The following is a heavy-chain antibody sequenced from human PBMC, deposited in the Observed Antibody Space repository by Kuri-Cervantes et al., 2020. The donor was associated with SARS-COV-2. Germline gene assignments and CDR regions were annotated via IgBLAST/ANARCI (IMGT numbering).Heavy chain of an antibody. CDR2: INHSGST. Sequence: ESLKISCAASGFTFSSYSMNWVRQAPGKGLEWIGEINHSGSTSHNPSLKSRVTISVDTSKNQFSLKLSSVTAADTAVYYCARPGGFLDVWGKGTTVTVSS. CDR1: GFTFSSYS. D-gene: IGHD4-23*01. J-gene: IGHJ6*04. V-gene: IGHV4-34*01. CDR3: ARPGGFLDV.